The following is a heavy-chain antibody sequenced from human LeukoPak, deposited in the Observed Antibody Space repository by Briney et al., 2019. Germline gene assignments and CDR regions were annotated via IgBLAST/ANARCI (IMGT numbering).Heavy chain of an antibody. CDR1: GGFISSYY. CDR2: IYYSGST. CDR3: ARDRWPWAITYYGMDV. D-gene: IGHD3-16*01. J-gene: IGHJ6*02. V-gene: IGHV4-59*01. Sequence: SETLSLTCTVSGGFISSYYWSWIRHPPGKGLEWIGYIYYSGSTNYNPSLKSRVNISVDTSKNQFSLKLSSVTAADTGVYYCARDRWPWAITYYGMDVWGQGTTVTVSS.